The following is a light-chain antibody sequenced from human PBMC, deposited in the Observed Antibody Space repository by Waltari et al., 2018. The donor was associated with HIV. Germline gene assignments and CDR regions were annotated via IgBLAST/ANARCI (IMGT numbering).Light chain of an antibody. J-gene: IGLJ1*01. CDR1: SSYVDTF. CDR2: NVN. Sequence: QSALTQPHSVSGSPGQSLTLSCTGPSSYVDTFVSWYQQHPGKAPQVIIYNVNNRPSGVPDRFSGSKSGNTAFLTISGLQADDEAEYHCCSHAGNFIFAFGTGTKVTVL. V-gene: IGLV2-11*01. CDR3: CSHAGNFIFA.